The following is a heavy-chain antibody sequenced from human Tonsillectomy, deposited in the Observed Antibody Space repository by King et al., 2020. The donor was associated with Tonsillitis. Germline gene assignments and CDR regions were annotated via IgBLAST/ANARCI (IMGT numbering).Heavy chain of an antibody. CDR3: ATDYYDSSGYFDY. CDR2: IYYSGST. V-gene: IGHV4-59*01. J-gene: IGHJ4*02. Sequence: VQLQESGPGLVKPSETLSLTCTVSGGSISSYYWSWIRQPPGKGLGWIGYIYYSGSTNYNPSLKSRGTISVDTAKNQFSLKLSSVTAADTAVYFCATDYYDSSGYFDYWGQGTLVTVSS. D-gene: IGHD3-22*01. CDR1: GGSISSYY.